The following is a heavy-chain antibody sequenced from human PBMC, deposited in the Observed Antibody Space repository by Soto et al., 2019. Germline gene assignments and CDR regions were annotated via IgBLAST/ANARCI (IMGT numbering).Heavy chain of an antibody. V-gene: IGHV3-48*03. D-gene: IGHD6-13*01. Sequence: GGSLRLSCVASEFTFSSYEMNWVRQAPGKGLEWVSYISSSGTTIYYTDSVKGRFTISRDNAKKSLYLQMNSLRAEDTAVYYCVRFGGAAAGPGDYWGQGTLVTAPQ. CDR1: EFTFSSYE. CDR2: ISSSGTTI. J-gene: IGHJ4*02. CDR3: VRFGGAAAGPGDY.